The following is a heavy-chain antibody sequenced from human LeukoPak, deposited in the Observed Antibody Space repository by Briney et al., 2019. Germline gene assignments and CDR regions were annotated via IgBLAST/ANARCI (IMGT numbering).Heavy chain of an antibody. J-gene: IGHJ5*02. CDR3: ARGLSVTGTYWFDP. CDR1: GFTFSNYS. CDR2: ISSSSTCI. D-gene: IGHD6-19*01. V-gene: IGHV3-21*01. Sequence: PGGSLRLSCAASGFTFSNYSMNWVRQAPGKGLEWVSSISSSSTCIYYADSVKGRFTISRDNAKNSLSLQMNSLRAEDTAVYYCARGLSVTGTYWFDPWGQGTLVTVSS.